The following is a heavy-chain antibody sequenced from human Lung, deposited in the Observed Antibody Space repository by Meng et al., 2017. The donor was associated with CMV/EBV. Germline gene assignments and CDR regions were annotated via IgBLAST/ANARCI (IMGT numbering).Heavy chain of an antibody. V-gene: IGHV1-18*01. CDR2: ISAYNGNT. CDR3: ARNRYCSSTSCYVDY. Sequence: SVXVSXXASGYTFTSYGISWVRQAPGQGLEWMGWISAYNGNTNYAQKLQGRVTMTTDTSTSTAYMELRSLRSDDTAVYYCARNRYCSSTSCYVDYWGQGTLVTVSS. J-gene: IGHJ4*02. D-gene: IGHD2-2*01. CDR1: GYTFTSYG.